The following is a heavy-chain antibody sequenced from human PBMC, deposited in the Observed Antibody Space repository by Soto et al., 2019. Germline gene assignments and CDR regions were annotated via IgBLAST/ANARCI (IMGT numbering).Heavy chain of an antibody. J-gene: IGHJ4*02. CDR1: GGSVSSGCYY. CDR2: IYASGST. D-gene: IGHD6-19*01. V-gene: IGHV4-61*01. CDR3: ARDLDTSGWPDY. Sequence: PSETLSLTCTVSGGSVSSGCYYWSWIRQPAGKGLEWIGYIYASGSTDYSPSLKSRVTISVHKSKNQISLKVSSVTAADTAVYYCARDLDTSGWPDYWGQGILVTVSS.